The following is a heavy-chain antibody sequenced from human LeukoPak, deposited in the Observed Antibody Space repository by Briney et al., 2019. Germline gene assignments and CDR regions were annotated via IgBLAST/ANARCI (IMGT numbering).Heavy chain of an antibody. CDR1: GFTFSSYA. CDR2: ISYDGSNK. Sequence: GRSLRLSCAASGFTFSSYAMHWVRQAPGKGLEWVAVISYDGSNKYCADSVKGRFTISRDNSKNTLYLQMNSLRAEDTAVYYCARDRMVVVTANLAPCYFDYWGQGTLVTVSS. D-gene: IGHD2-21*02. V-gene: IGHV3-30*01. J-gene: IGHJ4*02. CDR3: ARDRMVVVTANLAPCYFDY.